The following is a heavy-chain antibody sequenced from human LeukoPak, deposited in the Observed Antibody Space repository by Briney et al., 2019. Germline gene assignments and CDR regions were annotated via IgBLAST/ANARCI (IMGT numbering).Heavy chain of an antibody. D-gene: IGHD3-9*01. CDR1: GFNVSTNY. Sequence: GGSLRLSCAASGFNVSTNYMNWVRQAPGKGLEWVSVIYSNSRTYYADSVKGRFTISRDNSKNTLYLQMNSLRAEDTAVYYCARRLLTGYYEFWGQGTLVTVSS. J-gene: IGHJ4*02. V-gene: IGHV3-53*01. CDR3: ARRLLTGYYEF. CDR2: IYSNSRT.